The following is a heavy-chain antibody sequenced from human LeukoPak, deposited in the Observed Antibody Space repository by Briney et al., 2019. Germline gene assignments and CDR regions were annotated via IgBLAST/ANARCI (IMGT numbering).Heavy chain of an antibody. J-gene: IGHJ4*02. CDR3: AKDSSTWGNLAGHFDS. CDR2: ISYGGTT. CDR1: GGSISSGTYH. Sequence: SETLSLTCTVSGGSISSGTYHWSWIRQYPGKGLEWIGHISYGGTTYYNPSLKSQVTISLDTSRNHFSLKLNSVTAADTAVYYCAKDSSTWGNLAGHFDSWGQGTLVTVSS. D-gene: IGHD6-13*01. V-gene: IGHV4-31*01.